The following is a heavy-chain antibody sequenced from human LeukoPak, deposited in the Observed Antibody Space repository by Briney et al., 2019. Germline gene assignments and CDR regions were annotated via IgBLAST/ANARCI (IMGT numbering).Heavy chain of an antibody. CDR1: GFTFSSYA. V-gene: IGHV3-23*01. Sequence: PGGSLRLSCAASGFTFSSYAMSWVRQAPGKGLEWVSAISGGGGSTYYADSVKGRFTISRDNSKNTLYLQMNSLRAEDTAVYYCAKRRADYYGSGRGLNYFDYWGQGTLVTVSS. D-gene: IGHD3-10*01. CDR3: AKRRADYYGSGRGLNYFDY. CDR2: ISGGGGST. J-gene: IGHJ4*02.